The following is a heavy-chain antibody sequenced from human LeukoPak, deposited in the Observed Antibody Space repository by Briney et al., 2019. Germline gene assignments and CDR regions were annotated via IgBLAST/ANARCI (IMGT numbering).Heavy chain of an antibody. J-gene: IGHJ4*02. CDR1: GGSISSYY. V-gene: IGHV4-59*01. Sequence: SETLSLTCTVSGGSISSYYWSRIRQPPGKGLEWIGYIYYSGSTNYNPSLKSRVTISVDTSKNQFSLKLSSVTAADTAVYYCARGDYSGWTDYWGQGTLVTVSS. CDR3: ARGDYSGWTDY. D-gene: IGHD6-19*01. CDR2: IYYSGST.